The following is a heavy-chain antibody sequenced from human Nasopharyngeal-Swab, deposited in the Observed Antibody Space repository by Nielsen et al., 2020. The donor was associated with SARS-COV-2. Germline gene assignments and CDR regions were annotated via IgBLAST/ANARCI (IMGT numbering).Heavy chain of an antibody. CDR3: ATLSSSWYEYYFDY. CDR1: GGSISSSTYY. J-gene: IGHJ4*02. V-gene: IGHV4-39*01. Sequence: SDTLSLTFTVSGGSISSSTYYWAWIRQPPGKGLEWIGSIYYGGSTYYNPSLKSRVTISVDTSKNQFSLKLSSVTAADTAVYYCATLSSSWYEYYFDYWGQGTLVTVSS. D-gene: IGHD6-13*01. CDR2: IYYGGST.